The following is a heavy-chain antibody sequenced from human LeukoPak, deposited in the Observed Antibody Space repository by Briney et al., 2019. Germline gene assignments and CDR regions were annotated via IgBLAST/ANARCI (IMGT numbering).Heavy chain of an antibody. CDR1: GFTFSSYE. CDR2: ISSSGSTI. CDR3: AREGSVAGTAISDY. J-gene: IGHJ4*02. Sequence: PGGSLRLSCAASGFTFSSYEMNWVRQAPGNGLEWVSYISSSGSTIYYADSVKGRFTISRDNAKNSLYLQMNSLRAEDTAVYYCAREGSVAGTAISDYWGQGTLVTVSS. D-gene: IGHD6-19*01. V-gene: IGHV3-48*03.